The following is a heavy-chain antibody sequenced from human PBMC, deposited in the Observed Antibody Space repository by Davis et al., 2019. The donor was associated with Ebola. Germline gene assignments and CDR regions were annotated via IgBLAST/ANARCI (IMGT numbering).Heavy chain of an antibody. D-gene: IGHD1-20*01. CDR1: GGSFSGYY. CDR2: INHSGST. V-gene: IGHV4-34*01. J-gene: IGHJ6*04. Sequence: SETLSLTCAVYGGSFSGYYWSWIRQSPGKGLEWIGEINHSGSTNNNPSLKSRLTISIDASKKKFSLDLSSVTAADAAVYYCAGLPIITAQYDHHYNMDVWGKGTTVTVSS. CDR3: AGLPIITAQYDHHYNMDV.